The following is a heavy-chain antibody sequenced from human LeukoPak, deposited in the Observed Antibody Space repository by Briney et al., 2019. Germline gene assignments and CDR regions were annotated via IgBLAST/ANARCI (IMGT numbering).Heavy chain of an antibody. V-gene: IGHV4-34*01. CDR1: GGSFSGYY. Sequence: SETLSLTCAVYGGSFSGYYWSWIRQPPGKGLEWIGEINHSGSTNYNPSLKSRVTISVDTSKNQFSLKLSSVTAADTAVYYCARVKASSSRRRGYGMDVWGQGTTVTVSS. CDR2: INHSGST. J-gene: IGHJ6*02. CDR3: ARVKASSSRRRGYGMDV. D-gene: IGHD6-13*01.